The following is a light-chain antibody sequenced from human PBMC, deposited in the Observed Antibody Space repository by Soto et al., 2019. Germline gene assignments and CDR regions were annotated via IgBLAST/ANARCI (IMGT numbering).Light chain of an antibody. CDR1: QSVRGNY. Sequence: ESVLTQSPATLSLSPGERVILSCGASQSVRGNYLAWYQQKPGLAPRLLIFDASTRATGIPDRFSGSGSGTDFTLTINRLEPEDSGVYYCQQSGSSPRTFGQGSKVDNK. CDR3: QQSGSSPRT. J-gene: IGKJ1*01. CDR2: DAS. V-gene: IGKV3D-20*01.